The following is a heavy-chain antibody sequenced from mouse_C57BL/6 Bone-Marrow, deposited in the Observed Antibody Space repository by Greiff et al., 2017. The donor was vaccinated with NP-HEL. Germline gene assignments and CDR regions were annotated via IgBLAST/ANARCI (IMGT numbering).Heavy chain of an antibody. CDR3: AREKDYYYGSSSYYYAMDY. D-gene: IGHD1-1*01. J-gene: IGHJ4*01. CDR1: GYTFTSYG. CDR2: IYPRSGNT. Sequence: QVQLQQSGAELARPGASVKLSCKASGYTFTSYGISWVKQRTGQGLEWIGEIYPRSGNTYYNEKFKGKATLTADKSSSTAYMELRSLTSEDSAVYFGAREKDYYYGSSSYYYAMDYWGQGTSVTVSS. V-gene: IGHV1-81*01.